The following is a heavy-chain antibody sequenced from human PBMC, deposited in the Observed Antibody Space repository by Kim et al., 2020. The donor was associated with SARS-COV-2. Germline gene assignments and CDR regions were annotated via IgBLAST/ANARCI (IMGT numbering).Heavy chain of an antibody. V-gene: IGHV4-39*01. D-gene: IGHD6-6*01. CDR3: VISIAARPGYYGMDV. J-gene: IGHJ6*02. Sequence: PSRKSRVTISVDTSKNQFSLKLSSVTAADTAVYYCVISIAARPGYYGMDVWGQGTTVTVSS.